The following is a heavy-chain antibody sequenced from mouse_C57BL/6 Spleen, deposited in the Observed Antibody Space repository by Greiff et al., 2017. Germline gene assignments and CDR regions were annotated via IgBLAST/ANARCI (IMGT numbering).Heavy chain of an antibody. CDR1: GFNIKDDY. CDR2: IDPENGDT. V-gene: IGHV14-4*01. J-gene: IGHJ1*03. D-gene: IGHD2-5*01. Sequence: VQLQQSGAELVRPGASVKLSCTASGFNIKDDYMHWVKQRPEQGLEWIGWIDPENGDTEYASKFQGKATITADTSSNTAYLQLSSLTSEDTAVYYCTPYYSNYYWYFDVWGTGTTVTVSS. CDR3: TPYYSNYYWYFDV.